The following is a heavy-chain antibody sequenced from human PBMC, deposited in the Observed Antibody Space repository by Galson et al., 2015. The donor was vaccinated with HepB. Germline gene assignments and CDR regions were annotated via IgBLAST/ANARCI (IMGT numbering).Heavy chain of an antibody. D-gene: IGHD2-15*01. V-gene: IGHV1-18*01. CDR1: GYTFTRYS. J-gene: IGHJ5*02. CDR3: ARGALVVAVGATENNWFDP. Sequence: SVKVSCKASGYTFTRYSITWVRQAPGQGLEWMGWISTYDHYTNYAQNFQGRVTMTTDTYTSTAYMELRSLRSDDTAVYYCARGALVVAVGATENNWFDPWGRGTLVTVSS. CDR2: ISTYDHYT.